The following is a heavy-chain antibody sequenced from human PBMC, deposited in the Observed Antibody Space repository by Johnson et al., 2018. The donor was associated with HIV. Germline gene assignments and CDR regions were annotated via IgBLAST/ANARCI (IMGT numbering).Heavy chain of an antibody. V-gene: IGHV3-15*01. CDR2: IKSKTDGGTT. Sequence: VQLVESGGGLVKPGGSLRLSCAASGFTFSNAWMSWVRQAPGKGLEWVGRIKSKTDGGTTDYAAPVKGRFTISRDNSKNRLYLQMNSLKTEDTAVYYCTTGDSQGVAFDIWGQGTMVTVSS. D-gene: IGHD3-10*01. J-gene: IGHJ3*02. CDR1: GFTFSNAW. CDR3: TTGDSQGVAFDI.